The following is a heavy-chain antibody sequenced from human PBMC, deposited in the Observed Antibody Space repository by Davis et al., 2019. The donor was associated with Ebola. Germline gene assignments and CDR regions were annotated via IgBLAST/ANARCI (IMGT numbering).Heavy chain of an antibody. CDR3: ARDDPLRFSTVTNPDYYYYMDV. CDR2: INPSGGST. V-gene: IGHV1-46*01. J-gene: IGHJ6*03. Sequence: ASVKVSCKASGYTFTSYYMHWVRQAPGQGLEWMGIINPSGGSTNYAQKFQGRVTITADESTSTAYMELSSLRSEDTAVYYCARDDPLRFSTVTNPDYYYYMDVWGKGTTVTVSS. D-gene: IGHD4-11*01. CDR1: GYTFTSYY.